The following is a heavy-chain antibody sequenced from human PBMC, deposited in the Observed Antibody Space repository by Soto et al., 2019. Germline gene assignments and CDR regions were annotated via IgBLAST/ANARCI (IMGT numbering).Heavy chain of an antibody. V-gene: IGHV4-59*01. CDR1: GGSISSYY. Sequence: QVQLQESGPGLVKPSETLSLTCTVSGGSISSYYWSWIRQPPGKGLEWIGYIYYSGSTNYNPSLRSRVTISVDTSKNQFSLKLSSVTAADTAVYYCARHYGDYVRGAFDIWGQGTMVTVSS. CDR3: ARHYGDYVRGAFDI. J-gene: IGHJ3*02. CDR2: IYYSGST. D-gene: IGHD4-17*01.